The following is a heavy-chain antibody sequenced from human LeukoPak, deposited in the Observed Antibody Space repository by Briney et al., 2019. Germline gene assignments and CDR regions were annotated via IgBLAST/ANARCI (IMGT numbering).Heavy chain of an antibody. V-gene: IGHV3-23*01. CDR3: AKDFGRNLGGPGY. Sequence: GGSLRLSCAASGFTFSTYTMAWVRQAPGGGLEWVSGISDNGGRTYYADSVMGRFAISRDDSKSTLYLQMNSLRGEDTAVYYCAKDFGRNLGGPGYWGRGTLVIVSS. CDR1: GFTFSTYT. J-gene: IGHJ4*02. CDR2: ISDNGGRT. D-gene: IGHD3-10*01.